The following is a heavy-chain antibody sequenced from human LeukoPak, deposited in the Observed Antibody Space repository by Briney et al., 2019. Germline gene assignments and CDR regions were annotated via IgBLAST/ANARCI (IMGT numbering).Heavy chain of an antibody. J-gene: IGHJ4*02. D-gene: IGHD4-17*01. CDR1: GGSISSSSYY. V-gene: IGHV4-39*07. CDR3: ASFYGAEGAFDY. CDR2: IYYSGST. Sequence: NPSETLSLTCTVSGGSISSSSYYWGWIRQPPGTGLEWIGSIYYSGSTYYNPSLKSRVTISVDTSKNQFSLKLSSVTAADTAVYYCASFYGAEGAFDYWGQGTLVTVSS.